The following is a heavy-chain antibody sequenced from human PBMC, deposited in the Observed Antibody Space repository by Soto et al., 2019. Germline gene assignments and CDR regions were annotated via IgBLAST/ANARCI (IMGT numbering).Heavy chain of an antibody. D-gene: IGHD3-3*01. CDR1: GYTFTSYA. Sequence: ASVKVSCKASGYTFTSYAMHWVRQAPGQRLEWMGWINAGNGNTKYSQKFQGRVTITRDTSASTAYMELSSLRSEDTAVYYCARDSNYDFWSGPQGMDVWGQGTTVTVS. CDR2: INAGNGNT. CDR3: ARDSNYDFWSGPQGMDV. V-gene: IGHV1-3*01. J-gene: IGHJ6*02.